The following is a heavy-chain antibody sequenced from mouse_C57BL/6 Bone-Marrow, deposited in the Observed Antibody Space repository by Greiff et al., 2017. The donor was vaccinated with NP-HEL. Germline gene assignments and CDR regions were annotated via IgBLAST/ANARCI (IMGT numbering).Heavy chain of an antibody. CDR2: IDPENGDT. V-gene: IGHV14-4*01. CDR1: GFNIKDDY. D-gene: IGHD2-5*01. Sequence: EVQVVESGAELVRPGASVKLSCTASGFNIKDDYMHWVKQRPEQGLEWIGWIDPENGDTEYASKFQGKATITADTSSNTAYLQLSSLTSEDTAVYYCTTWGYSNYVDYFDYWGQGTTLTVSS. CDR3: TTWGYSNYVDYFDY. J-gene: IGHJ2*01.